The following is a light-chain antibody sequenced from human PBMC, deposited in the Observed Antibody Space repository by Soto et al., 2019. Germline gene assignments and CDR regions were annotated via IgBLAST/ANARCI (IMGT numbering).Light chain of an antibody. Sequence: ETVLTQSPATLSLSPRETATLSCRASESVDIYLAWYQQKPGQAPRLLIYHASNRATGIPARFSGSGSGTDFTLTISSLEPEDSAVYYCQQRRNWPPLTFGGGTRVEI. CDR2: HAS. CDR3: QQRRNWPPLT. J-gene: IGKJ4*01. V-gene: IGKV3-11*01. CDR1: ESVDIY.